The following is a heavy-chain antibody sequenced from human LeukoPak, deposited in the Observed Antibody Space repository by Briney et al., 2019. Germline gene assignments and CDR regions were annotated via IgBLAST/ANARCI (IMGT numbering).Heavy chain of an antibody. V-gene: IGHV3-48*04. CDR3: ARDPLCSGGSCLDY. CDR1: GFTFSTYS. J-gene: IGHJ4*02. D-gene: IGHD2-15*01. CDR2: ISTTATII. Sequence: PGGSLRLSCVASGFTFSTYSMNWVRQAPGRGLEWISYISTTATIIYYADSVRGRFTISRDNAKNSLYLQMNSLRAEDTAVYYCARDPLCSGGSCLDYWGQGTLVTVSS.